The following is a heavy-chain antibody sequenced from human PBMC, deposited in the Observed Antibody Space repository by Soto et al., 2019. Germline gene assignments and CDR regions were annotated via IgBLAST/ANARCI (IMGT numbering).Heavy chain of an antibody. CDR2: IYYSGST. V-gene: IGHV4-59*01. J-gene: IGHJ4*02. Sequence: SETLSLTCTVSGGSISRYYWNWIRQPPGKGLEWIGYIYYSGSTNYNPSLKSRVTISVDTSKNQFSLKLSSVTAADTAVYYCAREWVRNYFDYWGQGTLVTVSS. CDR3: AREWVRNYFDY. CDR1: GGSISRYY. D-gene: IGHD3-10*01.